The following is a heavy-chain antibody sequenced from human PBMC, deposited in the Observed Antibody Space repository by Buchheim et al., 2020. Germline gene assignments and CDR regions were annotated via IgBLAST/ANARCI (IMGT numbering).Heavy chain of an antibody. CDR1: GGSISSGGYY. Sequence: QVQLQESGPGLVKPSQTLSLTCTVSGGSISSGGYYWSWIRQHPGKGLEWIGYIYYSGSTYYNPSLKRRVTIPVDTSKNHFSLKLSSVTAADTAVYYCARDTITMVRGVPHRDYYYGMDVWGQGTT. CDR2: IYYSGST. J-gene: IGHJ6*02. V-gene: IGHV4-31*03. CDR3: ARDTITMVRGVPHRDYYYGMDV. D-gene: IGHD3-10*01.